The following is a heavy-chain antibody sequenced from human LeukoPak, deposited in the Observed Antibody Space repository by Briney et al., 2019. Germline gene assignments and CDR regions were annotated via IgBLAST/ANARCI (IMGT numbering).Heavy chain of an antibody. CDR2: IKQDGSEK. Sequence: GGSLRLSCATSGFTFSRYWMSWARQAPGKGLEWVANIKQDGSEKNYVGSVRGRFTISRDNAKNSLYLQMNSLRAEDTAVYYCYCAVEDYWGQGTLVTVSS. J-gene: IGHJ4*02. CDR3: YCAVEDY. D-gene: IGHD2-15*01. V-gene: IGHV3-7*01. CDR1: GFTFSRYW.